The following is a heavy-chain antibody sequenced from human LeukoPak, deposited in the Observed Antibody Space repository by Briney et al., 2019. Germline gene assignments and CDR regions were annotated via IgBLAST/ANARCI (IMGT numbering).Heavy chain of an antibody. J-gene: IGHJ4*02. V-gene: IGHV3-21*04. Sequence: GGSLRLSCAASGFTFSSYSMNWVRQAPGKGLEWVSSISSSSSYIYYADSVKGRFTISRDNAKNSLYLQMNSLRAEDTAVYYCARYSNHVDYFDSWGQGTLVTVSS. CDR3: ARYSNHVDYFDS. CDR2: ISSSSSYI. CDR1: GFTFSSYS. D-gene: IGHD4-11*01.